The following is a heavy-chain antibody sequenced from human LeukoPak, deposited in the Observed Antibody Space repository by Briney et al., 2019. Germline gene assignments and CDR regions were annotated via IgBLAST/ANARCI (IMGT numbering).Heavy chain of an antibody. CDR3: ARSRDIVVVPAAMGGWFDP. V-gene: IGHV4-31*03. J-gene: IGHJ5*02. Sequence: PSETLSLTCTVSGGSISSGGYYWSWIRQHPGKGLEGIVYIYYSGSTYYNPSLKSRVTISVDTPKNQFSLKLSSVTAADTAVYYCARSRDIVVVPAAMGGWFDPWGQGTLVTVSS. CDR2: IYYSGST. D-gene: IGHD2-2*01. CDR1: GGSISSGGYY.